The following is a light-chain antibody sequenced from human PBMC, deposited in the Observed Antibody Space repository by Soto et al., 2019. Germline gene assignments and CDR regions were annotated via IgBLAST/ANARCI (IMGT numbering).Light chain of an antibody. Sequence: EIVLTQSPATLSLSPGERATLSCRAGQSISDYLAWYQQRPGQAPRLLNFDASNRATGVPDRFSGGGSGTDFTLIISSLEPEDFAVYYCQQRVNWPPTFGGGTKVEI. J-gene: IGKJ4*01. CDR3: QQRVNWPPT. V-gene: IGKV3-11*01. CDR1: QSISDY. CDR2: DAS.